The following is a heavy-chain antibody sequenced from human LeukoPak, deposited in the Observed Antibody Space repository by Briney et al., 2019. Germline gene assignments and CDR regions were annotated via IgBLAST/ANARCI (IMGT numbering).Heavy chain of an antibody. D-gene: IGHD4-11*01. Sequence: GGSLRLSCAASGFTFSHYGMHWVRQAPGKGLEWVAVIWSDGTEKYYGDAVTGRFTISRDNSRNTVYLQMNSPRGEDTAVYYCAKDAQRGFDYSNSLEYWGQGTLVTVSS. CDR2: IWSDGTEK. J-gene: IGHJ4*02. CDR3: AKDAQRGFDYSNSLEY. V-gene: IGHV3-33*06. CDR1: GFTFSHYG.